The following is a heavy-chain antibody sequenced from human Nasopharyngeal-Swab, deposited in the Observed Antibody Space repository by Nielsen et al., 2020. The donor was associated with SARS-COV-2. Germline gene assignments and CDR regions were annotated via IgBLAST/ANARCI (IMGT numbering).Heavy chain of an antibody. D-gene: IGHD3-10*01. Sequence: GGSLILSCVASGFTFSDYWMSWVRQAPAKGLEWVASIKQDGSEKNYVDSVKGRFTIARDNAKNSLFLQMDSLRTEDTAFYYCARVGGRTSPMGSWGQGTLVTVSS. V-gene: IGHV3-7*01. CDR3: ARVGGRTSPMGS. J-gene: IGHJ4*02. CDR1: GFTFSDYW. CDR2: IKQDGSEK.